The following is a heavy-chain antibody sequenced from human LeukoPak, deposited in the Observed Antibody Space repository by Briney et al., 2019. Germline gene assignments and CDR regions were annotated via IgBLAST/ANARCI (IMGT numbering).Heavy chain of an antibody. V-gene: IGHV3-23*01. CDR3: AKSGSTVTTLNWFNP. Sequence: GGSLRLSCAASGFTFSNYAMTWVRQAPGKGLEWVSSISGGGIIYYADSVKGRFTISRDNSKNTLYVQMNDLRGEDTAVYYCAKSGSTVTTLNWFNPWGQGTLVTVYS. CDR1: GFTFSNYA. J-gene: IGHJ5*02. D-gene: IGHD4-17*01. CDR2: ISGGGII.